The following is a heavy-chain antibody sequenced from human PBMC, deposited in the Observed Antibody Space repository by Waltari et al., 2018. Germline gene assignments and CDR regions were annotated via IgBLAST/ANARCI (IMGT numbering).Heavy chain of an antibody. J-gene: IGHJ3*02. CDR2: IYYSGST. D-gene: IGHD6-19*01. CDR1: GGSISSHY. V-gene: IGHV4-59*11. CDR3: ARDLGSGWYLDAFDI. Sequence: QVQLQESGPGLVKPSETLSLTCTVSGGSISSHYWSWIRQPPGKGLEWIGYIYYSGSTNYNPSLKCRVTISVDTSKNQFSLKLSSVTAADTAVYYCARDLGSGWYLDAFDIWGQGTMVTVSS.